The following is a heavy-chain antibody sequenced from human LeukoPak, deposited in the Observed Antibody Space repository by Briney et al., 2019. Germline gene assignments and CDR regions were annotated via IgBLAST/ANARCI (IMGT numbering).Heavy chain of an antibody. CDR1: GYTFTGYY. CDR2: MNPNSGGT. Sequence: ASVKVSCKASGYTFTGYYMHWVRQAPGQGLEWMGRMNPNSGGTNYAQKFQGRVTMTRDTSISTAYMELSRLRSDDTAVYYCARDPRIGESQSLVYFDYWGQGTLVTVSS. D-gene: IGHD3-10*01. J-gene: IGHJ4*02. V-gene: IGHV1-2*06. CDR3: ARDPRIGESQSLVYFDY.